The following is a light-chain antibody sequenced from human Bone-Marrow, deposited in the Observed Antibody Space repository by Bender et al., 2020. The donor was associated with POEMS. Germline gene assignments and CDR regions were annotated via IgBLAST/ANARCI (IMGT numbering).Light chain of an antibody. Sequence: QSVLTQPPSASGTPGQRVTNSCSGSSSKFGSYPVNWYQQLPGAAPKLVIFNNSQRPSGVPDRFSGSNSGTSASLAISGLLSDDEADFYCATWDDSLNGWVFGGGTKLTVL. CDR1: SSKFGSYP. CDR3: ATWDDSLNGWV. J-gene: IGLJ3*02. CDR2: NNS. V-gene: IGLV1-44*01.